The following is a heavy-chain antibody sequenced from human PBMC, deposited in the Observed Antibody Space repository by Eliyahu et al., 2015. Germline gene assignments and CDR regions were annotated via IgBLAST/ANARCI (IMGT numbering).Heavy chain of an antibody. CDR1: GGSISSRGFX. V-gene: IGHV4-30-2*01. D-gene: IGHD2/OR15-2a*01. CDR3: ASKGFHGMDV. CDR2: XYYSGNT. J-gene: IGHJ6*02. Sequence: QLHLQESGSGLVKPSQTLSLTCVVSGGSISSRGFXWSWIRQPPGKGLEWIGYXYYSGNTFYTPSLKSRVIISVDRSKNQFSLRLGSVTAADTAVYYCASKGFHGMDVWGPGTTVTVSS.